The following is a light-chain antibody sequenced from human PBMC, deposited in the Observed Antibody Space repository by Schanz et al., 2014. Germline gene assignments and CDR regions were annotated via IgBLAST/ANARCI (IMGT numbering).Light chain of an antibody. J-gene: IGLJ3*02. V-gene: IGLV2-14*03. CDR1: SSDVGGYNY. CDR3: SSYTSSSTWV. CDR2: DVS. Sequence: QSALTQPASVSGSPGQSLTISCTGTSSDVGGYNYVSWYQQHPGKAPKLIIYDVSNRPSGVSNRFSGSKSGNTASLTISGLQAEDEADYSCSSYTSSSTWVFGGGIKLTVL.